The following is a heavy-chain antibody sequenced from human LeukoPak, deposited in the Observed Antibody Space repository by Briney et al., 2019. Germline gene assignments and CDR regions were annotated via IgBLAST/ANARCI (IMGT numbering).Heavy chain of an antibody. V-gene: IGHV3-73*01. CDR2: IRSKADNYAT. CDR3: AGERGEEYSSGWYKTNFFYN. D-gene: IGHD6-19*01. J-gene: IGHJ4*02. CDR1: GFTFSGSA. Sequence: GGSLRLSCAASGFTFSGSAMHWVRQASGKGLEWLGRIRSKADNYATAYSESVKGRFTISRDDSKNTAYLQMNSLKTEDTAVYYCAGERGEEYSSGWYKTNFFYNWGQGVRVTVSS.